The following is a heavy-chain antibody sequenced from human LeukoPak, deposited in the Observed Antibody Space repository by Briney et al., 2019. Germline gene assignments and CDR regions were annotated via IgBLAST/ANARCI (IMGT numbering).Heavy chain of an antibody. D-gene: IGHD4-17*01. J-gene: IGHJ4*02. V-gene: IGHV4-4*02. CDR1: GGSISSDKW. CDR2: INHSGST. CDR3: ARGTMTTVTYYFDY. Sequence: SGTLSLTCAVSGGSISSDKWWGWVRQPPGKGLEWIGEINHSGSTNYNPSLKSRVTISVDTSKNRFSLKLSSVTAADTAVYYCARGTMTTVTYYFDYWGQGTLVTVSS.